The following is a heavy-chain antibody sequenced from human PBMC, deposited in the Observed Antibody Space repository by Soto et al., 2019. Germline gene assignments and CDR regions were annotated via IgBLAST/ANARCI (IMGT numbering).Heavy chain of an antibody. CDR3: ARDHQDRDSLRFLEFDY. CDR1: GYTFTSYG. Sequence: ASVKVSCKASGYTFTSYGISWVRQAPGQGLEWMGWISAYNGNTNYAQKLQGRVTMTTDTSTSTAYMELRSLRSDDTAGYYCARDHQDRDSLRFLEFDYWGQGTLVTVSS. J-gene: IGHJ4*02. D-gene: IGHD3-3*01. CDR2: ISAYNGNT. V-gene: IGHV1-18*01.